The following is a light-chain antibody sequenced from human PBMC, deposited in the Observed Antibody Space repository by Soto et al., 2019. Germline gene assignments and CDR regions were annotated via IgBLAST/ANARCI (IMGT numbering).Light chain of an antibody. CDR2: EVN. CDR3: FSFTTTSTHV. J-gene: IGLJ1*01. Sequence: QSVLAHPASLSWSPGQSITISCTGTSSGIGAYDYVSWFQQHPGKAPKLMISEVNNRPSGVSNRFSGSKSGNTAYLTISGLQVEDEAEHFCFSFTTTSTHVFGTGTKVTVL. CDR1: SSGIGAYDY. V-gene: IGLV2-14*01.